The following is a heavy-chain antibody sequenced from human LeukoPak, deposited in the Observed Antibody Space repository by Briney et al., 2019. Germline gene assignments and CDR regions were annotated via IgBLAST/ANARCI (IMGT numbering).Heavy chain of an antibody. Sequence: GGSLRLSCAASGFTFSSYAMSWVRQAPGKGLEWVSAISGSGGSTYYADSVKGRFTISRDNSKNTLYLQMNSLRAEDTAVYYCAKDLGYCSSTSCLTDYWGQGTLVTVSS. CDR3: AKDLGYCSSTSCLTDY. CDR2: ISGSGGST. D-gene: IGHD2-2*01. CDR1: GFTFSSYA. V-gene: IGHV3-23*01. J-gene: IGHJ4*02.